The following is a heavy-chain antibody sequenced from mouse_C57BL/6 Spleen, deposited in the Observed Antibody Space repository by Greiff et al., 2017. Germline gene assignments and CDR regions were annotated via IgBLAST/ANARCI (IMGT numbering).Heavy chain of an antibody. V-gene: IGHV1-50*01. Sequence: VQLQQPGAELVKPGASVKLSCKASGYTFTSSWMQWVKQRPGQGLERIGEIDPSDSYTNYNQKFKGKATLTVDTSSSTAYMQLSSLTSEDSAVYYCARGSTEGAMDYWGQGTSVTVSS. CDR2: IDPSDSYT. CDR3: ARGSTEGAMDY. CDR1: GYTFTSSW. J-gene: IGHJ4*01. D-gene: IGHD1-1*01.